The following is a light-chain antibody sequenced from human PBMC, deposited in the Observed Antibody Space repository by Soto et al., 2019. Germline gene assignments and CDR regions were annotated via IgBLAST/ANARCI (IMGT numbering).Light chain of an antibody. CDR2: TAS. CDR1: QGISSY. Sequence: DIQMTQSPSSLSASVGDRVTITCRASQGISSYLAWYQQKPGKAPKLLISTASTLQSGVPSRFSGSGSGTDFTLTISRLEPEDFAVYYCQQFSSYPLTFGGGTKVDIK. J-gene: IGKJ4*01. CDR3: QQFSSYPLT. V-gene: IGKV1-9*01.